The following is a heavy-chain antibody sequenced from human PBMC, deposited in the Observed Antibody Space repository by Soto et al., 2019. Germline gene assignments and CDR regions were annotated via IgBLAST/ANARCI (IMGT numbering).Heavy chain of an antibody. D-gene: IGHD2-2*01. CDR3: AKTPAYDCSSTSCHFDY. V-gene: IGHV3-23*01. Sequence: GGSLRLSCAASGFTFSSYAMSWVRQAPGKGLEWVSAISGSGGSTYYADSVKGRFTISRDNSKNTLYLQMNSLRAEDTAVYYCAKTPAYDCSSTSCHFDYWGQGTLVTVSS. CDR2: ISGSGGST. CDR1: GFTFSSYA. J-gene: IGHJ4*02.